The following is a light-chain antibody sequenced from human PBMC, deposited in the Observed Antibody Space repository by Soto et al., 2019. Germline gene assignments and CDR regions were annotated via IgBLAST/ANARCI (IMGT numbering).Light chain of an antibody. CDR2: GAS. CDR3: QHSNIWPFT. CDR1: QSVSSN. J-gene: IGKJ3*01. Sequence: EIVMTQSPATLSVSPGERATLSCRASQSVSSNLAWYQQKPGQAPRLLIYGASTRATGIPARFSGSVSGTEFTLTISSLQSEDFAVYYCQHSNIWPFTFGPGTKVDIK. V-gene: IGKV3-15*01.